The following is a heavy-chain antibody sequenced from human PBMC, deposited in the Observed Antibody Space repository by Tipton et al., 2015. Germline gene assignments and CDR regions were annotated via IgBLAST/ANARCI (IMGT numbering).Heavy chain of an antibody. D-gene: IGHD5-24*01. CDR2: ISYTDGA. J-gene: IGHJ6*02. CDR3: ARDLEHGMDV. V-gene: IGHV4-61*01. Sequence: TLSLTCTVSGGSVSTSNYYWGWIRQSPGKGLEWIGYISYTDGAHYNPALKSRVTISVDTSKNQFSLTLNSVAAADTAVYYCARDLEHGMDVWGQGTTVTVSS. CDR1: GGSVSTSNYY.